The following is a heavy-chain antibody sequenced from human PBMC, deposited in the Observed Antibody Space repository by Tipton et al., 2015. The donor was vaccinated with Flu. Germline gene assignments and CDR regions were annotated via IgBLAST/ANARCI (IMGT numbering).Heavy chain of an antibody. CDR3: ARPLTGDAFDI. CDR1: GFTFSSYS. J-gene: IGHJ3*02. V-gene: IGHV3-48*04. CDR2: ISSSSSTI. Sequence: SLRLSCAASGFTFSSYSMNWVRQAPGKGLEWVSYISSSSSTIYYADSVKGRFTISRDNAKNSLYLQMNSLRAEDTAVYYCARPLTGDAFDIWGQGTMVTVSS. D-gene: IGHD7-27*01.